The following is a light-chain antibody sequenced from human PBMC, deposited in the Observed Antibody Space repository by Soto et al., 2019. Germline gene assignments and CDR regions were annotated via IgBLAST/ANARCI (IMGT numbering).Light chain of an antibody. V-gene: IGKV3-15*01. CDR1: QSVSSN. J-gene: IGKJ1*01. CDR2: GAS. CDR3: QQYDNWPPAWT. Sequence: EIVMTQSPATLSVSPGERATLSGRASQSVSSNLAWYPQKPGQAPRLLICGASTRATGIPARFSGSGSGTEFTLTISSLQSEDFEVYYCQQYDNWPPAWTFGQGTKVDIK.